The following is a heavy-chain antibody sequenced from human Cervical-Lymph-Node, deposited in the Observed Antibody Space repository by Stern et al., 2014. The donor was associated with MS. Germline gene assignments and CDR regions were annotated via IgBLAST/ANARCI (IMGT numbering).Heavy chain of an antibody. D-gene: IGHD2-2*02. CDR2: ISGRGNTI. J-gene: IGHJ6*02. CDR3: ARGSAISYGMDV. Sequence: QVQLVQSGGGLVQPGGSLRLSCAASAFAFSDFYISWIRQAPGKGLEWVSYISGRGNTIYYADSVKGRFTISRDNARNSLYLQMNSLRAEDTAVYYCARGSAISYGMDVWGQGTTVTVSS. CDR1: AFAFSDFY. V-gene: IGHV3-11*01.